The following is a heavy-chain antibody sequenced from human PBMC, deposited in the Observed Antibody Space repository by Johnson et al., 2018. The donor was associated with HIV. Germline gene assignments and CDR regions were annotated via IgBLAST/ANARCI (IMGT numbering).Heavy chain of an antibody. CDR2: IWYDGSNK. CDR3: ATRDPTYRPGVFDI. V-gene: IGHV3-33*01. Sequence: QEQLVESGGGVVQPGRSLRLSCAASGFTFSSYGMQWVRQAPGKGLEWVAVIWYDGSNKDYADSVKGRFTISRDNSKNTQYLQRNSLRAEDTAGYYCATRDPTYRPGVFDIWGQGTMVTVSS. J-gene: IGHJ3*02. CDR1: GFTFSSYG. D-gene: IGHD2-8*01.